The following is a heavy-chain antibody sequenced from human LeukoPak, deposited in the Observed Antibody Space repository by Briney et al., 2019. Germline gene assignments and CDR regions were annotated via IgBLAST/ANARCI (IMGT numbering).Heavy chain of an antibody. J-gene: IGHJ5*02. D-gene: IGHD3-22*01. CDR1: GYTFTGYY. CDR3: ARHRDFDSTGYYYALFVT. V-gene: IGHV1-2*02. CDR2: INANHGGT. Sequence: ASVRVSCKASGYTFTGYYLHWVRQAPGQGLEWMGWINANHGGTNYAQQFQGRVTMTRDTSISTAYMELSRLRSDDAAVYDCARHRDFDSTGYYYALFVTWGPRTLVTVSS.